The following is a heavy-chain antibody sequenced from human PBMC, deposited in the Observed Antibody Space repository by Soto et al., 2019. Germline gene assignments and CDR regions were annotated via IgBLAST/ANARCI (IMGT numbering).Heavy chain of an antibody. J-gene: IGHJ4*02. Sequence: PGGSLRLSCEASGFTFSDYWMSWVRQAPGKGPEWVANIKFDGSEKQYVDSVRGQFTISRDNSRNSLFLQMNSLRAGDTAVYYCVKDGGYCSSSTCYSPRNHYFDSWGQGTLVTVSS. V-gene: IGHV3-7*03. CDR2: IKFDGSEK. CDR3: VKDGGYCSSSTCYSPRNHYFDS. D-gene: IGHD2-2*01. CDR1: GFTFSDYW.